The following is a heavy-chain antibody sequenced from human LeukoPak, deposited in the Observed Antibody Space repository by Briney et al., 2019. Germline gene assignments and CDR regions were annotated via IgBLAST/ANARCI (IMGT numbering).Heavy chain of an antibody. D-gene: IGHD6-19*01. CDR1: GYTFTGYY. Sequence: ASVKVSCKASGYTFTGYYMHWVRQAPGQGLEWMGWINPNSGGTNYAQKFQGRVTMTRDTSISTAYMELSRLRSDDTAVYYCARDMQWLDPRTPGAHLLFDYWGQGTLVTVSS. V-gene: IGHV1-2*02. CDR3: ARDMQWLDPRTPGAHLLFDY. J-gene: IGHJ4*02. CDR2: INPNSGGT.